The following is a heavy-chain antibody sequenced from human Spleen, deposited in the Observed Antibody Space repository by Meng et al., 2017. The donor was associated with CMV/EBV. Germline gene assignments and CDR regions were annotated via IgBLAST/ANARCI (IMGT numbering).Heavy chain of an antibody. CDR1: GFTFRYYC. CDR2: IKEDGSEK. J-gene: IGHJ4*02. Sequence: GGSLRLSCAASGFTFRYYCMSRVRQAPGKGLEWVANIKEDGSEKYYVDSVKGRLTISRDNAKNSLYLQMNSLRAEDTALYYCARSPSPYCSSTSCYWDYWGQGTLVTVSS. V-gene: IGHV3-7*03. D-gene: IGHD2-2*01. CDR3: ARSPSPYCSSTSCYWDY.